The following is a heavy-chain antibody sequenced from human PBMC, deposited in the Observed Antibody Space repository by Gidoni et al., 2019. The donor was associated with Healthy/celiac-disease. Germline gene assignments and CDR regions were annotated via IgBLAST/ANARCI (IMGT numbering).Heavy chain of an antibody. D-gene: IGHD3-3*01. J-gene: IGHJ4*02. V-gene: IGHV3-33*01. Sequence: QVQLVESGGGVVQPGRSLGLSCAASGFTFSSSGMHWVRQAPGKGLEGVAVIWYDGSNKYYADSVKGRFTISRDNSKNTLYLQMNSLRAEDTAVYYCARDGVEWGDYWGQGTLVTVSS. CDR1: GFTFSSSG. CDR2: IWYDGSNK. CDR3: ARDGVEWGDY.